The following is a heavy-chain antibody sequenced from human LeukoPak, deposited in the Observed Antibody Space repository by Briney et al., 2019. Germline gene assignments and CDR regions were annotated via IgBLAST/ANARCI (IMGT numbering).Heavy chain of an antibody. CDR1: GYTFTGYY. V-gene: IGHV1-2*02. CDR3: ARVPYYYDFWSGYYTGAYYFDY. D-gene: IGHD3-3*01. Sequence: GASVKVSCKASGYTFTGYYMHWVRQAPGQGLEWMGWINPNSGGTNYAQKIQGRVTMTRDTSISTAYMELSRLRSDDTAVYYCARVPYYYDFWSGYYTGAYYFDYWGQGTLVTVSS. CDR2: INPNSGGT. J-gene: IGHJ4*02.